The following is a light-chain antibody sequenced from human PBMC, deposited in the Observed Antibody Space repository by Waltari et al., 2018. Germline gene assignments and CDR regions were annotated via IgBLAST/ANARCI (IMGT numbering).Light chain of an antibody. CDR2: EDN. J-gene: IGLJ2*01. CDR1: SGSIASND. V-gene: IGLV6-57*02. CDR3: QSYDSSTVV. Sequence: NFMLTQPHSVSESPGKKVTISCTGSSGSIASNDVQWYQQRPGSAPTTVIYEDNQRPSGVPDRFSGSIDSSSNSASLTISGLKTEDEADYYCQSYDSSTVVFGGGTKLTVL.